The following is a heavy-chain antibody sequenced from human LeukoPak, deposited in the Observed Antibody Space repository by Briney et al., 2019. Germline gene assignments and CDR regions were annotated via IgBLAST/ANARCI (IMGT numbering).Heavy chain of an antibody. Sequence: SVKVSCKASGGTFSSYAISWVRQAPGQGLEWMGGIIPIFGTANYAQKFQGRVTITADESTSTAYMELSSLRSEDTAVYYCARDAQYYDFWSGYYGSLFFDYWGQGTLVTVSS. J-gene: IGHJ4*02. CDR1: GGTFSSYA. CDR3: ARDAQYYDFWSGYYGSLFFDY. CDR2: IIPIFGTA. V-gene: IGHV1-69*13. D-gene: IGHD3-3*01.